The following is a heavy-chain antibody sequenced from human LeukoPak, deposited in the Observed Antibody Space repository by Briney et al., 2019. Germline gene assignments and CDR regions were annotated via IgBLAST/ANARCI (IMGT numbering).Heavy chain of an antibody. V-gene: IGHV3-48*04. CDR1: GFTFSSYS. CDR3: ARESGLLWFGGRGFQDY. D-gene: IGHD3-10*01. J-gene: IGHJ4*02. CDR2: ISSSGSTI. Sequence: GGSLRLSCAASGFTFSSYSMNWVRQAPGKGLEWVSYISSSGSTIYYADSVKGRFTISRDNAKNSLYLQMNSLRAEDTAVYYCARESGLLWFGGRGFQDYWGQGTLVTVSS.